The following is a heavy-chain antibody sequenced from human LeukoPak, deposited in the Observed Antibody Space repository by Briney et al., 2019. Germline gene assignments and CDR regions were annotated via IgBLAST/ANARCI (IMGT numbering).Heavy chain of an antibody. D-gene: IGHD6-13*01. CDR3: MPGTGY. V-gene: IGHV3-7*01. Sequence: PGGSLRLSCAASGFTFNTYWMNWVRQAPGRGLEWVANINPDGSGKYYVDSVKGRFSISRDNANNLLYLQMSSLRAEDTAVYYCMPGTGYWGQGTQVTISS. CDR1: GFTFNTYW. J-gene: IGHJ4*02. CDR2: INPDGSGK.